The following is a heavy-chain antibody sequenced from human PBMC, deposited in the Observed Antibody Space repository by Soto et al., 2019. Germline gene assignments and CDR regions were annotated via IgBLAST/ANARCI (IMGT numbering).Heavy chain of an antibody. Sequence: QVHLVQSGAEVKKPGASVKVSCKASGYTFTSYGITWVRQAPGQGLEWMGWFSAHNGNTDYAQKLQGRVIVTRDTSPSTAYMELRSLISDDTAVYYCARGRYGDYWGQGALVTVSS. CDR3: ARGRYGDY. CDR1: GYTFTSYG. CDR2: FSAHNGNT. V-gene: IGHV1-18*01. J-gene: IGHJ4*02. D-gene: IGHD1-1*01.